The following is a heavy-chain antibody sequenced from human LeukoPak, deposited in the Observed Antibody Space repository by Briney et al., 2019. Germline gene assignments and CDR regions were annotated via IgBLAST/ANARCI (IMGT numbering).Heavy chain of an antibody. CDR2: ISHGGGGT. D-gene: IGHD3-10*01. J-gene: IGHJ4*02. CDR3: ATRSGGY. V-gene: IGHV3-23*01. Sequence: PGGSLRLSCAASGFTFNSYDMNWVRQAPGKGLEWVSGISHGGGGTFYADSVKGRFTISRDNSKNILYLQMNSLRDEDTAEYYCATRSGGYWGQGTLVTVSS. CDR1: GFTFNSYD.